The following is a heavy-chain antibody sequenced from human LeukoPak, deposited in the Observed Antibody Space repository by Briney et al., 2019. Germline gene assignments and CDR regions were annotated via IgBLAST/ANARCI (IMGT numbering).Heavy chain of an antibody. Sequence: GESLKISCKGSGYSFTSYWIGWVRQMPGKGLEWMGIIYPGDSDTRYSPSFQGQVTISADKSISTAYLQWSSLKASDTAMYYCARGLWFGELSKGNYFDYWGQGTLVTVSS. CDR1: GYSFTSYW. V-gene: IGHV5-51*01. CDR2: IYPGDSDT. D-gene: IGHD3-10*01. CDR3: ARGLWFGELSKGNYFDY. J-gene: IGHJ4*02.